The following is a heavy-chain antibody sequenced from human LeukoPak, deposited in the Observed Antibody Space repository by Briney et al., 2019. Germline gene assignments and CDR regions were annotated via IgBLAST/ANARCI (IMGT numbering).Heavy chain of an antibody. Sequence: PGRSLRLSCAASGFTFDDYAMHWVRQAPGKGLEWVSGISWNSGSIGYADSVKGRFTISRDNAKNSLYLQMNSLRAEDTALYYCAKDMSVGATGYGLDVSGQGTTVTVFS. CDR3: AKDMSVGATGYGLDV. D-gene: IGHD1-26*01. J-gene: IGHJ6*02. V-gene: IGHV3-9*01. CDR1: GFTFDDYA. CDR2: ISWNSGSI.